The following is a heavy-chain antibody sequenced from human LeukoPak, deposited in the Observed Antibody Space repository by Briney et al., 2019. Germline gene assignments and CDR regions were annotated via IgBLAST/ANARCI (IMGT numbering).Heavy chain of an antibody. CDR2: IWYDGSNI. CDR1: GFTFSSYA. V-gene: IGHV3-33*08. CDR3: ARDINGDYADH. Sequence: GGSLRLSCSASGFTFSSYAMHWVRQAPGKGLEWVAVIWYDGSNILYGDSVKGRFTISRDNSKNTLYLQMNSLRFQDTAVYYCARDINGDYADHWGQGTLVTVSS. D-gene: IGHD4-17*01. J-gene: IGHJ4*02.